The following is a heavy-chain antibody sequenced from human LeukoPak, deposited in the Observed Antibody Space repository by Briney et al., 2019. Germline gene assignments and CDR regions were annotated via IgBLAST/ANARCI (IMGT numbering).Heavy chain of an antibody. CDR2: INPNSGGT. CDR3: ARDAQGLRFMAPPGY. J-gene: IGHJ4*02. Sequence: ASVKVSCKASGYTFTGYYMHWVRQAPGQGLEWMGWINPNSGGTNYAQKVQGRVTMTRDTSISTAYMELSRLRSDDTAVYYCARDAQGLRFMAPPGYWGQGTLVTVSS. V-gene: IGHV1-2*02. CDR1: GYTFTGYY. D-gene: IGHD5-12*01.